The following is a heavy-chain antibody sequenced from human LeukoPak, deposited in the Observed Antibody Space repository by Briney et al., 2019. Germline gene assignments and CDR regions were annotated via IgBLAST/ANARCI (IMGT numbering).Heavy chain of an antibody. J-gene: IGHJ6*03. CDR1: GGSISSGRYY. Sequence: SQTLSLTCTVSGGSISSGRYYWSWIRQPAGKGLEWIGRIYTTGSTNYNPSLKSRVTISVDTSKNQFSLKLSSVTAADTAVYYCARSYYYDSSGYPSMDVWGKGTTVTVFS. CDR2: IYTTGST. V-gene: IGHV4-61*02. D-gene: IGHD3-22*01. CDR3: ARSYYYDSSGYPSMDV.